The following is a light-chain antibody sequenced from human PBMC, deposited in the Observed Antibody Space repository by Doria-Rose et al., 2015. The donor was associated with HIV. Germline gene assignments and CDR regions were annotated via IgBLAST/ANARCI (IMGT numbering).Light chain of an antibody. J-gene: IGLJ2*01. V-gene: IGLV2-14*01. CDR2: DVS. CDR1: SSDVGDYNY. CDR3: SSYASSSTLV. Sequence: ASASGSPGQSITITCTGTSSDVGDYNYVSWYQQHPGKAPKVMIYDVSKRPSGVSNRFSGSKSANTASLTISGLQAEDEADYYCSSYASSSTLVFGGGTQLTVL.